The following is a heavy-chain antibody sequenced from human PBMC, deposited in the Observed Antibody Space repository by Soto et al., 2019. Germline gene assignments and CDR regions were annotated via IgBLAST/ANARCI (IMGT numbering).Heavy chain of an antibody. CDR1: GFTFSSYS. CDR3: ARDQPGYSYGYGLGY. J-gene: IGHJ4*02. Sequence: EVQLVESGGGLVKPGGSLRLSCAASGFTFSSYSMNWVRQAPGKGLEWVSSISSSSSYIYYADSVKGRFTTSRDNAXXSLYLEMNSMRAEDTAVYYCARDQPGYSYGYGLGYWGQGTLVTVSS. V-gene: IGHV3-21*01. CDR2: ISSSSSYI. D-gene: IGHD5-18*01.